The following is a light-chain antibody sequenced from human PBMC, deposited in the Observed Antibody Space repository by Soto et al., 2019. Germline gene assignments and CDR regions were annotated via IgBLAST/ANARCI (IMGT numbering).Light chain of an antibody. CDR2: EVI. Sequence: QSVLTQPASVSGSPGQSITISCTGSDSDVGSYDYVSWYQHHPGKAPKLMIYEVINRPPGVSNRFSASKSGNTASLTISGLQAEDEADYYCSSYTSSNTYVFGTGTNLTVL. V-gene: IGLV2-14*01. J-gene: IGLJ1*01. CDR1: DSDVGSYDY. CDR3: SSYTSSNTYV.